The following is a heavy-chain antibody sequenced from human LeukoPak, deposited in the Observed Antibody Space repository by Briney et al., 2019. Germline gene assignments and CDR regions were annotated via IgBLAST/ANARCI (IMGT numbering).Heavy chain of an antibody. Sequence: PGGPLRLSCAASGFTFRSYEMNWVRQAPGKGLEWVSYISSGGSTKYYADSVKGRFTISRDNAKNSLYLQMNSLRAEDTAVYYCARDRWFDPWGQGTLVTVSS. CDR2: ISSGGSTK. J-gene: IGHJ5*02. CDR1: GFTFRSYE. V-gene: IGHV3-48*03. CDR3: ARDRWFDP.